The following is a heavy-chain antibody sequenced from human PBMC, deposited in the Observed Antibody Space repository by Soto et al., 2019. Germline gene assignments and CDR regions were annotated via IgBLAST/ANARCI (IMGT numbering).Heavy chain of an antibody. CDR2: ISFSDGGT. V-gene: IGHV3-23*01. Sequence: EEQLLETGGGLIQPGGSLGLACAASGFTFSSYAMPWFPQAPGKGLEWVSSISFSDGGTYYADSVKGRLTSSRDNSKNPLFLQMNSLRVEDTAVYYCVKDDRILGRRYFDLCGRCTLVTVSS. J-gene: IGHJ2*01. CDR1: GFTFSSYA. CDR3: VKDDRILGRRYFDL. D-gene: IGHD2-15*01.